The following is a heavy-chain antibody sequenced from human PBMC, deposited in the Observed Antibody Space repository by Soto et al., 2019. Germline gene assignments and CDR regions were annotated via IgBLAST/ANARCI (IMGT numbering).Heavy chain of an antibody. Sequence: GGSLRLSCAASGFTVSSNYMSWVRQAPGKVLEWVSVIYSGGSTYYADSVKGRFTISRDNSKNTLYLQMNSLRAEDTAVYYCARVVDDFWSPFDYWGQGTLVTVSS. V-gene: IGHV3-66*01. CDR3: ARVVDDFWSPFDY. CDR2: IYSGGST. CDR1: GFTVSSNY. J-gene: IGHJ4*02. D-gene: IGHD3-3*01.